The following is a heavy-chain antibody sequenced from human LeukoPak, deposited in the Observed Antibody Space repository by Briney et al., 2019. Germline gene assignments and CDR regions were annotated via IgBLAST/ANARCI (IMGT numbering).Heavy chain of an antibody. Sequence: PGGSLRLSCAASGFTFTSYAMNWVRQAPGKGLEWVSGISGSGGSTYYADSMKGRFTISRDNSKNTLYLQMNSLRAEDTAVYYCAKDRSPNYYDSSGLADCWGQGTLVTVSS. CDR1: GFTFTSYA. V-gene: IGHV3-23*01. D-gene: IGHD3-22*01. J-gene: IGHJ4*02. CDR2: ISGSGGST. CDR3: AKDRSPNYYDSSGLADC.